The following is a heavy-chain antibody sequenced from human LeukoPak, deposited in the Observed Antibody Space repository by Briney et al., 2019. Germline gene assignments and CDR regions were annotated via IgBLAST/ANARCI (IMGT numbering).Heavy chain of an antibody. D-gene: IGHD3-10*01. V-gene: IGHV3-23*01. J-gene: IGHJ4*02. CDR2: ISGSGGST. CDR1: GFTFSSYA. Sequence: GGSLRFSCAASGFTFSSYAMSWVRQAPGKGLEWVSAISGSGGSTYYADSVKGRFTISRDNSKNTLYLQMNSLRAEDTAVYYCAKPKEEYYYGSGSYYNWGQGTLVTVSS. CDR3: AKPKEEYYYGSGSYYN.